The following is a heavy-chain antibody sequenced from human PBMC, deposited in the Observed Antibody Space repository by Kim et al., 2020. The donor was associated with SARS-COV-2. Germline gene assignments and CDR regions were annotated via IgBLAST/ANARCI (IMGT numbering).Heavy chain of an antibody. CDR1: GFTFSSYW. Sequence: GGSLRLSCAASGFTFSSYWMHWVRQAPGKGLVWVSRINSDGSSTSYADSVKGRFTISRDNAKNTLYLQMNSLRAEDTAVYYCARNGAAAGSWYYYYYGMDVWGQGTTVTVSS. J-gene: IGHJ6*02. CDR2: INSDGSST. D-gene: IGHD6-13*01. CDR3: ARNGAAAGSWYYYYYGMDV. V-gene: IGHV3-74*01.